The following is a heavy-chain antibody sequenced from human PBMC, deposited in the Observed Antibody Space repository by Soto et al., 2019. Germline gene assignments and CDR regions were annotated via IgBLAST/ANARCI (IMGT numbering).Heavy chain of an antibody. CDR3: ARSAISPFGGLIGPFDY. Sequence: QVQLVQSGAEEKKPGASVKVSCKASGYTFTGYAMHWVRQAPGQRLEWMGWINAGNGNTKHSQKFQGRVTITRDTSASTDYRELSSLRAEDTAVYYCARSAISPFGGLIGPFDYWGQGNLVTVSS. D-gene: IGHD3-16*02. CDR1: GYTFTGYA. CDR2: INAGNGNT. V-gene: IGHV1-3*05. J-gene: IGHJ4*02.